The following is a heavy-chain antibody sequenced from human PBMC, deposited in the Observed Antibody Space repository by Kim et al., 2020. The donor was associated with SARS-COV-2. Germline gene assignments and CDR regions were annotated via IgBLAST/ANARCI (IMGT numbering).Heavy chain of an antibody. D-gene: IGHD6-13*01. CDR3: AKDRVAAAGT. J-gene: IGHJ4*02. Sequence: STCYADAVKGRFTISRDNSKSPLYLQMNSLRAEDTAVYYGAKDRVAAAGTWGQGTLVSVSS. V-gene: IGHV3-23*01. CDR2: ST.